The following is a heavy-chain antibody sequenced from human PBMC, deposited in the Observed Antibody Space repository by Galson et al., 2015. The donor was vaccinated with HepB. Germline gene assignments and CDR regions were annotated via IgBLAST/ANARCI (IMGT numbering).Heavy chain of an antibody. CDR3: ATTTVVTDAFDI. Sequence: SVKVSCKASGYTFTSYYTHWVRQAPGQGLEWMGIINPSGGSTSYAQKLQGRVTMTRDTSTSTVYMELSSLRSEDTAVYYCATTTVVTDAFDIWGQGTMVTVSS. CDR1: GYTFTSYY. J-gene: IGHJ3*02. D-gene: IGHD4-23*01. CDR2: INPSGGST. V-gene: IGHV1-46*04.